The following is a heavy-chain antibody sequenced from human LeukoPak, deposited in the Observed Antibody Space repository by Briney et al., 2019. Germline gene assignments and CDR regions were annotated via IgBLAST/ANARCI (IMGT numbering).Heavy chain of an antibody. Sequence: PGGSLRLSCAASGFTFSSYAMSWVRQAPGKGLEWVSYISSSSTIYYADSVKGRFTISRDNAKNSLYLQMNSLRDEDTAVYYCASETVTTSLNYFDYWGQGTLVTVSS. J-gene: IGHJ4*02. CDR2: ISSSSTI. CDR3: ASETVTTSLNYFDY. V-gene: IGHV3-48*02. CDR1: GFTFSSYA. D-gene: IGHD4-17*01.